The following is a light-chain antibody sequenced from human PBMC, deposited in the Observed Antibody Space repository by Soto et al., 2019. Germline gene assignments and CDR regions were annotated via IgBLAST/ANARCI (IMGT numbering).Light chain of an antibody. CDR3: SSYTSTSTLYV. J-gene: IGLJ1*01. V-gene: IGLV2-14*03. CDR2: DVS. Sequence: QSVLTQPASVSGSPGQSITISCTGTSSDIGGYNYVSWYQQLPGKVPKLIIYDVSNRPSGVSDRFSGSKSGSAASLTTSGLQAEDEADYYCSSYTSTSTLYVFGTGTKLTVL. CDR1: SSDIGGYNY.